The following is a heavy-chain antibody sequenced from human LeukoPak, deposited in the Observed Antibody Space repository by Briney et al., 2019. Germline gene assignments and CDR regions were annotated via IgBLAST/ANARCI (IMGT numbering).Heavy chain of an antibody. CDR2: ISYDGSNK. D-gene: IGHD3-10*01. V-gene: IGHV3-30*18. Sequence: PGGSLRLSCAASGFTFSSYGMHWVRQAPGKGLEWVAVISYDGSNKYYADSVKGRFTISRDNSKNTLYLQMNSLRAEDTAVYYCAKDYYGSGSYGYWGQGTLVTVSS. J-gene: IGHJ4*02. CDR3: AKDYYGSGSYGY. CDR1: GFTFSSYG.